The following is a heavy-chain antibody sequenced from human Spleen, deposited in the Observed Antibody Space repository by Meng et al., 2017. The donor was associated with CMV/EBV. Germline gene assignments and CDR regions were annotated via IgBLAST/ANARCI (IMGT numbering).Heavy chain of an antibody. CDR3: AKDTASVVALTFDY. CDR1: GFTFSRFA. Sequence: GESLKISCAASGFTFSRFAMSWVRQAPGKGLEWVSAISGSGGSTYYADSVRGRFTISRDNSENTLYLQMNSLRAGDTAIYYCAKDTASVVALTFDYWGQGTLVTVSS. D-gene: IGHD2-15*01. CDR2: ISGSGGST. J-gene: IGHJ4*02. V-gene: IGHV3-23*01.